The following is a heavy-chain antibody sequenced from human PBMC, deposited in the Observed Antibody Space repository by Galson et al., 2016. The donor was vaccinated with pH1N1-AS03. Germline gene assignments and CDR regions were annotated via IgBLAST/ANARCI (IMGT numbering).Heavy chain of an antibody. V-gene: IGHV3-30-3*02. D-gene: IGHD6-19*01. CDR3: ARSPSSAWHNFDY. CDR1: GFAFSDYT. CDR2: TSYNGRNK. J-gene: IGHJ4*02. Sequence: SLRLSCAASGFAFSDYTMHWARQAPGKGLEWVAVTSYNGRNKYYTDSVQGRFSISRDNSKNTLHLQMISLRDEDTAVYFCARSPSSAWHNFDYWGQGALVVVST.